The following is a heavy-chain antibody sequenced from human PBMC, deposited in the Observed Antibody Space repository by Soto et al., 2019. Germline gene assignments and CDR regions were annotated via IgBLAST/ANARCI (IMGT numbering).Heavy chain of an antibody. Sequence: EVQLVESGGGLIQPGGSLRLSCAASGFTVSSNYMSWVRQAPGKGLEWVSVIYGGGSTYYADSVKGRFTISRDKSKNTLYLQMNSLRAEVTAVYYCARDRVESGYPEYFQHWGQGTLVTVSS. CDR1: GFTVSSNY. V-gene: IGHV3-53*01. D-gene: IGHD3-22*01. CDR2: IYGGGST. CDR3: ARDRVESGYPEYFQH. J-gene: IGHJ1*01.